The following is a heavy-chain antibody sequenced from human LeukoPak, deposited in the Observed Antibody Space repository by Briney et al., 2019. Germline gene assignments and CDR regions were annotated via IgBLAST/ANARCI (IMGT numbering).Heavy chain of an antibody. CDR3: ARDSGGRPNAFDI. CDR2: ISSSSSYI. Sequence: PGGSLRLSCAASGFTFSSYSMNWVRQAPGKGLEWVSSISSSSSYIYYADSVKGRFTISRDNAKNSLYLQMNSLRAEDTAVYYCARDSGGRPNAFDIWGQGTMVTVSS. D-gene: IGHD3-10*01. J-gene: IGHJ3*02. CDR1: GFTFSSYS. V-gene: IGHV3-21*01.